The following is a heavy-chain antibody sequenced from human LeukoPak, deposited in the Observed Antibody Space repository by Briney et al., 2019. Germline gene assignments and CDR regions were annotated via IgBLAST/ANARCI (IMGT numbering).Heavy chain of an antibody. Sequence: EASVKVSCKASGYTFTSYGISWVRQAPGQGLEWMGWISAYNGNTNYAQKLQGRVTMTTDTSTSTAYMELRSLRSDDTAVYYCARDGPTGTTPGTRFDPWGQGTLVTVSS. CDR1: GYTFTSYG. V-gene: IGHV1-18*01. CDR2: ISAYNGNT. CDR3: ARDGPTGTTPGTRFDP. D-gene: IGHD1-1*01. J-gene: IGHJ5*02.